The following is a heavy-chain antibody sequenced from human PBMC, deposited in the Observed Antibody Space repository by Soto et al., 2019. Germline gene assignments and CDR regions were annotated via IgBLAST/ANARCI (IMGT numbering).Heavy chain of an antibody. CDR2: IIPILGIA. CDR3: ASMDTAMPH. V-gene: IGHV1-69*04. D-gene: IGHD5-18*01. J-gene: IGHJ4*02. Sequence: SVTVCCKDSVYTFTSYGISWVRQAPGQGLEWMGRIIPILGIANYAQKFQGRVTITADKSTSTASLKLSSVTAADTAVYYCASMDTAMPHWGQGTLVTVSS. CDR1: VYTFTSYG.